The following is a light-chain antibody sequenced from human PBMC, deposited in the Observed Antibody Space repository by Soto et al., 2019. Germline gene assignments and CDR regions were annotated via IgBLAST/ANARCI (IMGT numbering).Light chain of an antibody. Sequence: EILLTQSPATLSLSPGERATLSCGASQSLSRHLAWYQQIPGQAPRLLIYNTSNRATGIPARFSGSGSGTDFTLTISSLEPEDFDVYYCQQRGDWPPTFGGGTKVDIK. CDR3: QQRGDWPPT. J-gene: IGKJ4*01. CDR2: NTS. CDR1: QSLSRH. V-gene: IGKV3-11*01.